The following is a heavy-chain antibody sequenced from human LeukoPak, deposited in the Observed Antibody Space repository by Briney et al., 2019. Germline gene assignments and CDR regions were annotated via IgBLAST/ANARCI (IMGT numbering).Heavy chain of an antibody. CDR1: GFTFSSYA. Sequence: PGGSLRLSYAASGFTFSSYAMSWVRQAPGKGLEWVSTIRSGGGYTYYADSVKGRFTISRDNSKNTLYLQMNSLRAEDTAVYNCAKSLYYYYYMDVWGKGTTVTVSS. V-gene: IGHV3-23*01. CDR3: AKSLYYYYYMDV. J-gene: IGHJ6*03. CDR2: IRSGGGYT.